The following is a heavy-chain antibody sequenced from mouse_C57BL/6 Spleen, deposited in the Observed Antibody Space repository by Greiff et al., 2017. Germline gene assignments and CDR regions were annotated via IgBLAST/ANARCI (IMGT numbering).Heavy chain of an antibody. D-gene: IGHD2-1*01. Sequence: VQLQESGPGLVAPSQSLSITCTVSGFSLTSYAISWVRQPPGKGLEWLGVIWTGGGTNYNSALKSRLSISKDNSKNQVFLKINSLQTDDTARYYCARLYDNYLYYAMDYWGQGTSVTVSS. CDR2: IWTGGGT. CDR1: GFSLTSYA. CDR3: ARLYDNYLYYAMDY. V-gene: IGHV2-9-1*01. J-gene: IGHJ4*01.